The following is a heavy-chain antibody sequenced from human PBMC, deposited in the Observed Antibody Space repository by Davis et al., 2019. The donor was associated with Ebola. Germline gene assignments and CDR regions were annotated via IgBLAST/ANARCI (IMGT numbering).Heavy chain of an antibody. CDR1: GFTFSSYA. CDR3: AREGGLVRGVVITWKYGMDV. D-gene: IGHD3-10*01. J-gene: IGHJ6*02. Sequence: GESLKISCAASGFTFSSYAMHWVRQAPGQRPEWMGWINGGNGNRKYSQRIQDRVTITRDTSASTVYMELSSLRSEDTAVYYCAREGGLVRGVVITWKYGMDVWGQGTRVTVSS. CDR2: INGGNGNR. V-gene: IGHV1-3*01.